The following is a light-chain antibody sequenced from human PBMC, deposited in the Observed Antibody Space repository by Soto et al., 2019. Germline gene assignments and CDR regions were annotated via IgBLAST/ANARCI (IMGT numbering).Light chain of an antibody. CDR2: EDN. CDR3: QSYDNNNQV. Sequence: FMLTQPHSVSESPGRTVTISCTRTSGTIASNYVQWYQQRPGSAPNMVIYEDNQRPSGVPDRFSGSIDSSSNSASLTISGLKTEDEADYYCQSYDNNNQVFGGGTQLTVL. V-gene: IGLV6-57*04. CDR1: SGTIASNY. J-gene: IGLJ2*01.